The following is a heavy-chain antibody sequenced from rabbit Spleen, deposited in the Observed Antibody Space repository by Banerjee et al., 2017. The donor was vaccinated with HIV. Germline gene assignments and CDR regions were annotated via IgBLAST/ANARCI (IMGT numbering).Heavy chain of an antibody. J-gene: IGHJ2*01. V-gene: IGHV1S45*01. CDR2: IDTNDGDT. CDR1: GFDFSSTYW. CDR3: ARNYVNAFDP. Sequence: QEQLEESGGDLVKPEGSLTLTCKASGFDFSSTYWIFWVRQAPGKGPEWIGCIDTNDGDTDYANWPKGRFTISKTSSTTVTLQMTSLTAADTATYFCARNYVNAFDPWGQGTLVTVS. D-gene: IGHD1-1*01.